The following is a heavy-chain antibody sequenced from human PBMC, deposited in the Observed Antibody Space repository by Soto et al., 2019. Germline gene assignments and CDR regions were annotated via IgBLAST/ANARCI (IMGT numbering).Heavy chain of an antibody. CDR1: GFTFSSYS. J-gene: IGHJ3*02. CDR2: ISSSSSYI. Sequence: GGSLRLSCAASGFTFSSYSMNWVRQAPGKGLEWVSSISSSSSYIYYAESVKGRFTISRDNAKNSLYLQMNSLRAEDTAVYYCAREGDVVVPAAIEEDAFDIWGQGTMVTVSS. V-gene: IGHV3-21*01. D-gene: IGHD2-2*01. CDR3: AREGDVVVPAAIEEDAFDI.